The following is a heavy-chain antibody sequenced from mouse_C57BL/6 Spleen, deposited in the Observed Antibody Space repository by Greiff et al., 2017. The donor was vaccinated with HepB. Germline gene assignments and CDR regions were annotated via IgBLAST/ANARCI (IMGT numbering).Heavy chain of an antibody. V-gene: IGHV1-80*01. CDR1: GYAFSSYW. D-gene: IGHD1-1*01. CDR3: ARWGTTVVRYFDV. CDR2: IYPGDGDT. J-gene: IGHJ1*03. Sequence: VQLVESGAELVKPGASVKISCKASGYAFSSYWMNWVKQRPGKGLEWIGQIYPGDGDTNYNGKFKGKATLTADKSSSTAYMQLSSLTSEDSAVYFCARWGTTVVRYFDVWGTGTTVTGSS.